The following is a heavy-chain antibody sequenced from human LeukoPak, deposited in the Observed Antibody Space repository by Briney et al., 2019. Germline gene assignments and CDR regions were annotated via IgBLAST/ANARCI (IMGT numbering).Heavy chain of an antibody. CDR1: GFTFSGYA. J-gene: IGHJ4*02. D-gene: IGHD3-3*01. CDR3: ARDKVDFWSGPYYFDY. CDR2: ISGSAGST. Sequence: GGPLRLSCAASGFTFSGYAMTWVRQAPGKGLEWVSTISGSAGSTYYADSVKGRFTISRDNAKNSLYLQMNSLRAEDTAVYYCARDKVDFWSGPYYFDYWGQGTLVTVSS. V-gene: IGHV3-23*01.